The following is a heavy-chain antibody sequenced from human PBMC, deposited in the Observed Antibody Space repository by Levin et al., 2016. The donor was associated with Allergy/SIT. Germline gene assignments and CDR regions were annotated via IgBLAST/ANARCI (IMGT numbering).Heavy chain of an antibody. V-gene: IGHV4-4*02. Sequence: VRQAPGKGLEWIGEIYHSGSTNYNPSLKSRVTISVDKSKNQFSLKLSSVTAADTAVYYCAGVELTRDPYSNWFDPWGQGTLVTVSS. D-gene: IGHD1-7*01. J-gene: IGHJ5*02. CDR2: IYHSGST. CDR3: AGVELTRDPYSNWFDP.